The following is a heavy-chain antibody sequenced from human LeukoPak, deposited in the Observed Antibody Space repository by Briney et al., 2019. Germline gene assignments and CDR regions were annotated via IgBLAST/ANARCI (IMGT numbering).Heavy chain of an antibody. CDR2: IYSGGST. J-gene: IGHJ4*02. V-gene: IGHV3-66*01. CDR3: ARERGSHCFDY. Sequence: GGSLRLSCAASGFTVSSNYMSWVRQAPGKGLEWVSVIYSGGSTYYADSVKGGFTISRDNSKNTLYLQMNSLRAEDTAVYYCARERGSHCFDYWGQGTLVTVSS. CDR1: GFTVSSNY. D-gene: IGHD5-12*01.